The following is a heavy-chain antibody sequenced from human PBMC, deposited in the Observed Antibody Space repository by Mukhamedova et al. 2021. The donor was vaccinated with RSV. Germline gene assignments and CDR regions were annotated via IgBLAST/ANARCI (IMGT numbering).Heavy chain of an antibody. CDR3: ARDGGRGKRYNWFD. CDR2: INPITGGT. D-gene: IGHD3-3*01. V-gene: IGHV1-2*02. CDR1: SDYY. Sequence: SDYYIHWLRQVPGQGLEWMGWINPITGGTISSEKFQGRVTMTAATSINTVYMELSRMRSDDTAVYYCARDGGRGKRYNWFD. J-gene: IGHJ5*02.